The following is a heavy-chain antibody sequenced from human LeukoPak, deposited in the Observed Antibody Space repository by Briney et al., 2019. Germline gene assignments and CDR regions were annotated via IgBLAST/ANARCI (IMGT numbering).Heavy chain of an antibody. CDR3: ARGTVGARGFFDY. D-gene: IGHD1-26*01. V-gene: IGHV1-69*13. J-gene: IGHJ4*02. CDR2: IIPIFGTA. Sequence: SVKVSCKASGGTFNSYAISWVRQAPGQGLEWMGGIIPIFGTANYAQKFQGRVTITADESTSTAYMELSRLRSEDTAVYYCARGTVGARGFFDYWGQGTLVTVSS. CDR1: GGTFNSYA.